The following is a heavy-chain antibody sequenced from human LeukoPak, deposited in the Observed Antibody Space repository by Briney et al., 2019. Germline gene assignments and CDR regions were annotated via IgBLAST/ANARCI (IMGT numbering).Heavy chain of an antibody. J-gene: IGHJ5*02. CDR3: ARHLANVRWGVNPRWFDP. CDR2: INPNSGGT. CDR1: GGTFSSFA. Sequence: ASVKVSCKASGGTFSSFAISWVRQAPGQGLEWMGWINPNSGGTNYAQKFQGRVTMTRDTSISTAYMELSRLRSDDTAVYYCARHLANVRWGVNPRWFDPWGQGTLVTVSS. V-gene: IGHV1-2*02. D-gene: IGHD3-10*02.